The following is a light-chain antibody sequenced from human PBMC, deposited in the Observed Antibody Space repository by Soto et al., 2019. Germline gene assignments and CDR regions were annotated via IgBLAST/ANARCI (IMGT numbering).Light chain of an antibody. Sequence: QCALAQPASWSGSPGQSITIPFTGTNSDVGGYDFVSCYQHHPGKAPKLVIYDVNNRPSVLSNRFSGSNSGNTASLTISGLQTEDEADYYCRSYTSSITRVFGTGTKVIVL. V-gene: IGLV2-14*01. J-gene: IGLJ1*01. CDR1: NSDVGGYDF. CDR3: RSYTSSITRV. CDR2: DVN.